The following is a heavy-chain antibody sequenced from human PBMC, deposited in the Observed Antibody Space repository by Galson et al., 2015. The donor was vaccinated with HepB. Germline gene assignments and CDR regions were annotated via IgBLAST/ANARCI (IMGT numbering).Heavy chain of an antibody. V-gene: IGHV3-11*01. CDR1: GFTFSDYY. CDR3: ARDSQVLLWFGELDY. CDR2: ISSSGSTI. J-gene: IGHJ4*02. Sequence: SLRLSCAASGFTFSDYYMSWIRQAPGKGLEWVSYISSSGSTIYYADSVKGRFTISRDNAKNSLYLQMNSLRAEDTAVYYCARDSQVLLWFGELDYWGQGTLVTVSS. D-gene: IGHD3-10*01.